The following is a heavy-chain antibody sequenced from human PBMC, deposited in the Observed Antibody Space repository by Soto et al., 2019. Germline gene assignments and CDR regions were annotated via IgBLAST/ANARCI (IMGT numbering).Heavy chain of an antibody. J-gene: IGHJ4*02. V-gene: IGHV4-31*03. CDR1: GGSISSGGYY. D-gene: IGHD6-25*01. Sequence: SETLSLTCTVSGGSISSGGYYWSWIRQHPGKGLEWIGYIYYSGSTYYNPSLKSRVTISVDTSKNQFSLKLSSMTAADTAVYYCAREMRDSSGIDYWGQGTLVTVSS. CDR2: IYYSGST. CDR3: AREMRDSSGIDY.